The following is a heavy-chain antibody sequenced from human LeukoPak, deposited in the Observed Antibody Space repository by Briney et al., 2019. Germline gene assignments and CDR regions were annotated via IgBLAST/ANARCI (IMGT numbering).Heavy chain of an antibody. Sequence: KPSETLSLTCAVYGGSFSGYYWSWIRQPPGKGLEWIGEINHSGSTNYNPSLKSRVTISVDTSKNQFSLKLSSVTAAVTAVYYCARGRITMVRGVIRGFDPWGQGTLVTVSS. D-gene: IGHD3-10*01. CDR1: GGSFSGYY. V-gene: IGHV4-34*01. CDR2: INHSGST. CDR3: ARGRITMVRGVIRGFDP. J-gene: IGHJ5*02.